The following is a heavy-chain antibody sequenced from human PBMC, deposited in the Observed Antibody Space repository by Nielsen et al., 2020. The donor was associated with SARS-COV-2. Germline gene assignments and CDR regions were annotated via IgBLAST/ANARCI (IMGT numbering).Heavy chain of an antibody. V-gene: IGHV3-53*04. CDR2: IYSGGST. J-gene: IGHJ4*02. CDR3: VRGGYYDILTGYFDY. Sequence: GGSLRLSCAASGFTVSSNYMSWVRQAPGKGLEWVSVIYSGGSTHYADSVKGRFTISRHNSKNTLYLQMNSLRAEDTAVYYCVRGGYYDILTGYFDYWGRGTLVTVSS. CDR1: GFTVSSNY. D-gene: IGHD3-9*01.